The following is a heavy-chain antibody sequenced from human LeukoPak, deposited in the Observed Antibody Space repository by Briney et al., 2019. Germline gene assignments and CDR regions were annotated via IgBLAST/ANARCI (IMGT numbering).Heavy chain of an antibody. CDR1: GFTLSSYW. Sequence: PGRSLRLSCAASGFTLSSYWMHWVRQAPGKGLVWVSRINSDGSSTTYADSVKGRFTISRDNAKNTLYLQMNSLRAEDTAVYYCARARNYASNWFDPWGQGTLVTVSS. J-gene: IGHJ5*02. V-gene: IGHV3-74*01. CDR2: INSDGSST. CDR3: ARARNYASNWFDP. D-gene: IGHD1-7*01.